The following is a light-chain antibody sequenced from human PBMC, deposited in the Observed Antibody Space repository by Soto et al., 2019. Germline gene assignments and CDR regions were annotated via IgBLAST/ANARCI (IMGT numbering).Light chain of an antibody. CDR1: SSNIGAIYD. Sequence: QSVLTQPPSVSGAPGQRVTISCTGSSSNIGAIYDVHWYQQLPGTAPKLLIYGNSNRPSGVPDRFSGFKSGTSASLAITGLRAEDEADYYCQSYDSSLSGWVFGGGTQLTVL. J-gene: IGLJ3*02. CDR3: QSYDSSLSGWV. CDR2: GNS. V-gene: IGLV1-40*01.